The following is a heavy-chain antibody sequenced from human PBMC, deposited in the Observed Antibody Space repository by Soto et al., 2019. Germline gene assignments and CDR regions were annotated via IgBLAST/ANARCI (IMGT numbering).Heavy chain of an antibody. CDR1: GFTVRSYT. D-gene: IGHD6-6*01. Sequence: LRLSCAASGFTVRSYTMDWVRQAPGKGLEWVSSISSSSSDIYYADSVKGRFTVSRDNAKNSLYLQMNSLRAEDTAVYYCASLVAAPSSFSSYYYGMDVWGQGTTVTVSS. J-gene: IGHJ6*02. V-gene: IGHV3-21*01. CDR2: ISSSSSDI. CDR3: ASLVAAPSSFSSYYYGMDV.